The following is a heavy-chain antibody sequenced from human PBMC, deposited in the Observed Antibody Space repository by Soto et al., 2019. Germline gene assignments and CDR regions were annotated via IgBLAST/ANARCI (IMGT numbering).Heavy chain of an antibody. D-gene: IGHD5-12*01. CDR1: GFTFSSYG. V-gene: IGHV3-30*18. J-gene: IGHJ5*02. CDR3: AKGGSGYDMSWFDP. CDR2: ISYDGSNK. Sequence: PGGSLRLSCAASGFTFSSYGMHWVRQAPGKGLEWVAVISYDGSNKYYADSVKGRFTISRDNSKNTLYLQMNSLRAEDTAVYYCAKGGSGYDMSWFDPWGQGTLVTVSS.